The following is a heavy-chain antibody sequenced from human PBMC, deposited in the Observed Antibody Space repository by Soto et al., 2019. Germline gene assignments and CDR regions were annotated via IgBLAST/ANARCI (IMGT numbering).Heavy chain of an antibody. Sequence: GGSLRLSCAASGFTLSAYWMHWVRQAPGRGLEWVSRLSSDGFGTAYADSVKGRFRISRDNARNTLFLQMNGLRAEDTAVYYCARDLGGPDYWGRGTLVTVSS. CDR2: LSSDGFGT. J-gene: IGHJ4*02. CDR1: GFTLSAYW. D-gene: IGHD3-16*01. V-gene: IGHV3-74*03. CDR3: ARDLGGPDY.